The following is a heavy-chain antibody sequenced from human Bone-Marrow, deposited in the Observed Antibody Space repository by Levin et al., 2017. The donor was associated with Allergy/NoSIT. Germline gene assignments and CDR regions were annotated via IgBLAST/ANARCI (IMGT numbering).Heavy chain of an antibody. CDR1: GGNFRSYA. CDR2: IVPMFGTA. J-gene: IGHJ4*02. CDR3: ARGGSDTGGYYAF. V-gene: IGHV1-69*13. D-gene: IGHD3-22*01. Sequence: SVKVSCKASGGNFRSYAITWVRQAPGLGLEWMGGIVPMFGTANYAQKFQARVTITADESTSTAYMELSSLTSEDTAVYYCARGGSDTGGYYAFWGQGTRVTVSS.